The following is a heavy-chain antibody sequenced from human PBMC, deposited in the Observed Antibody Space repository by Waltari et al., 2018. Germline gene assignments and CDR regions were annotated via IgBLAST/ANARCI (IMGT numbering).Heavy chain of an antibody. CDR2: IIPIFGTA. Sequence: QVQLVQSGAEVKKPGSSVKVSCKASGGTFSSYAISWVRQPPGQGLGWMGGIIPIFGTANYAQKFQGRVTITADESTSTAYMELSSLRSEDTAVYYCARDIVVVVAATPRSLYGMDVWGQGTTVTVSS. J-gene: IGHJ6*02. CDR3: ARDIVVVVAATPRSLYGMDV. CDR1: GGTFSSYA. D-gene: IGHD2-15*01. V-gene: IGHV1-69*01.